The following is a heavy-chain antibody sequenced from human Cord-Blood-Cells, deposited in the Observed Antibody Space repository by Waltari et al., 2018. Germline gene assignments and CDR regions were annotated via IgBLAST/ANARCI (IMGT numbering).Heavy chain of an antibody. CDR1: GYTFTGYY. CDR3: ARGCSSTSCYDAFDI. D-gene: IGHD2-2*01. Sequence: QVQLVQSGAEVKKTGASVKVSCKASGYTFTGYYMHWVRQAPGQGLEWMGRINPNSGGTNYAQKFQGMVTMTRDTSIRTAYMELSRMRSDDTAVYYCARGCSSTSCYDAFDIWGKGTMVTVSS. J-gene: IGHJ3*02. CDR2: INPNSGGT. V-gene: IGHV1-2*06.